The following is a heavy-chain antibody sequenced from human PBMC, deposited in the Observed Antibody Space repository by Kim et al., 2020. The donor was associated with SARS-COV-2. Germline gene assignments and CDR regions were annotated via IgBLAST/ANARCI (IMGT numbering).Heavy chain of an antibody. CDR2: ISWNSGSI. D-gene: IGHD6-19*01. V-gene: IGHV3-9*01. J-gene: IGHJ5*02. CDR3: AKGVSSGWYYNWFDP. CDR1: GFTFGDYA. Sequence: GGSLRLSCAASGFTFGDYAMHWVRQAPGKGLEWVSGISWNSGSIGYADSVKGRFTISRDNAKNSLYLQMNSLRAEDTALYYCAKGVSSGWYYNWFDPCGQGTLVTVSS.